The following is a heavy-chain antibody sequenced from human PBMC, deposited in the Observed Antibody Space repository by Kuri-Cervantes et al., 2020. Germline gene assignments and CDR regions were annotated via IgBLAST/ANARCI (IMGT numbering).Heavy chain of an antibody. D-gene: IGHD1-26*01. CDR1: GFTFSDYY. J-gene: IGHJ4*02. CDR3: ARAAIVGATKGYFDY. V-gene: IGHV3-11*04. Sequence: GESLKISCAASGFTFSDYYMSWIRQAPGKGLEWVSYISSSGSTIYYADSVKGRFTISRDNAKNSLYLQMNSLRAEDTAVYYCARAAIVGATKGYFDYWGQGTLVTISS. CDR2: ISSSGSTI.